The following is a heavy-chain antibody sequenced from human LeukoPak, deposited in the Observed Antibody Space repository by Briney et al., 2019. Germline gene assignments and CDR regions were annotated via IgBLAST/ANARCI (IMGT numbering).Heavy chain of an antibody. Sequence: GASVKVSCKVSGYTLTELSMHWVRQAPGKGLEWMGGFDPEDGETIYAQKFQGRVTMTEDTSTDTAYMELSSLRFEDTAVYYCATLSDYDILTGYHLWGQGTLVTVSS. CDR1: GYTLTELS. J-gene: IGHJ4*02. D-gene: IGHD3-9*01. CDR2: FDPEDGET. V-gene: IGHV1-24*01. CDR3: ATLSDYDILTGYHL.